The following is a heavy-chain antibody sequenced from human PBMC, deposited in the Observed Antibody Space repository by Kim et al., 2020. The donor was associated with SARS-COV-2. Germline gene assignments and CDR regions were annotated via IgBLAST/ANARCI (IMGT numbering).Heavy chain of an antibody. CDR3: ARGDDRDGYTLSRNSWFDP. D-gene: IGHD5-12*01. CDR2: INPNSGGT. V-gene: IGHV1-2*06. J-gene: IGHJ5*02. CDR1: GYTFTGYY. Sequence: ASVKVSCKASGYTFTGYYMHWVRQAPGQGLEWMGRINPNSGGTNYAQKFQGRVTMTRDTSISTAYMELSRLRSDDTAVYYCARGDDRDGYTLSRNSWFDPWGQGTLVTVSS.